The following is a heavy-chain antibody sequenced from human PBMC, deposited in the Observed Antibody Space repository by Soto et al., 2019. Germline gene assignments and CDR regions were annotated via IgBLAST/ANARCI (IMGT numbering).Heavy chain of an antibody. CDR3: AHRPSYCSGGSCFSGFDY. CDR1: GFSLSTSGVG. J-gene: IGHJ4*02. D-gene: IGHD2-15*01. CDR2: IYWDDDK. V-gene: IGHV2-5*02. Sequence: QITLKESGPTLVKPTQTLTLTCTFSGFSLSTSGVGVGWIRQPPGKALEWLALIYWDDDKRYSPSLKSRLTITKDTSKNQVVLTMTNMDPVDTATYYCAHRPSYCSGGSCFSGFDYWGQGTLVTVSS.